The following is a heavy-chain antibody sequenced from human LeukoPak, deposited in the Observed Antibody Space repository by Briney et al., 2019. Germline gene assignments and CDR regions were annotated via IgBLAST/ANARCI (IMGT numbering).Heavy chain of an antibody. V-gene: IGHV1-2*02. CDR2: INPNSGGT. Sequence: ASVKVSCKASGYTFTGYYTHWVRQAPGQGLEWMGWINPNSGGTNYAQKFQGRVTMTRDTSISTAYMELSRLRSDDTAVYYCASPSVGATSLDYWGQGTLVTVSS. J-gene: IGHJ4*02. D-gene: IGHD1-26*01. CDR3: ASPSVGATSLDY. CDR1: GYTFTGYY.